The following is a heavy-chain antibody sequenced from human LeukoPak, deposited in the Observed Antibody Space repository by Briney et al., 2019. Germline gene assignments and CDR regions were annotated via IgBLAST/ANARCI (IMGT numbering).Heavy chain of an antibody. CDR3: ARGVVIAPQTFDY. D-gene: IGHD2-21*01. CDR1: GESISGFY. CDR2: IYYSGST. V-gene: IGHV4-59*01. J-gene: IGHJ4*02. Sequence: SETLSLTCTVSGESISGFYWTWIRQPPGKGLEWIGYIYYSGSTNYNPSLKSRVTISVDTSKNQFSLKLSSVTAADTAVYYCARGVVIAPQTFDYWGQGTLVTVSS.